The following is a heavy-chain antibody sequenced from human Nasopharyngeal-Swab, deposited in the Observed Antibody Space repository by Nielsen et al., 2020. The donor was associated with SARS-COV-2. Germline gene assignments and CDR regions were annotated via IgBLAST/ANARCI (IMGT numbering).Heavy chain of an antibody. D-gene: IGHD6-13*01. J-gene: IGHJ4*02. CDR1: GFTFSSYS. V-gene: IGHV3-23*01. CDR2: ITGNGDTT. CDR3: ANRRGSSWHPYCFDY. Sequence: GESLKISCAASGFTFSSYSMSWLRQAPGKGLEWVSTITGNGDTTYYADSVKGRFTISRDNSENTLYMQMNSLRAEDTAVYYCANRRGSSWHPYCFDYWGQGTLVTVSS.